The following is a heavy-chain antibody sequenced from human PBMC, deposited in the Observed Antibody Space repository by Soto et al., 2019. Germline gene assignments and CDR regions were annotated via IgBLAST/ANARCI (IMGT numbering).Heavy chain of an antibody. Sequence: ASVKVSCKASGYTFTSYGISWVRQAPGQGLEWMGWISAYNGNTNYAQKLQGRVTMTTDTSTSTAYMELRSLRSDDTAVYYCARARYDILTGYYTNFDCWGQGPVVTVSS. CDR2: ISAYNGNT. D-gene: IGHD3-9*01. CDR1: GYTFTSYG. J-gene: IGHJ4*02. V-gene: IGHV1-18*01. CDR3: ARARYDILTGYYTNFDC.